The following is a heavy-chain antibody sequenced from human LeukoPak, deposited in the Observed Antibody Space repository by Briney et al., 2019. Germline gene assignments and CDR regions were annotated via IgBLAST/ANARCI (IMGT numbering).Heavy chain of an antibody. Sequence: GGSLRLSCAASGFTFSSYAMSWVLHAPGKGLEWVSTISGSGAGTYYADSVKGRFTISRDNPKNTLYLQMNSLRAEDTAIYYCAKGTRGSGTSYNDDYWGQGTLVTVSS. D-gene: IGHD3-10*01. CDR1: GFTFSSYA. V-gene: IGHV3-23*01. CDR2: ISGSGAGT. J-gene: IGHJ4*02. CDR3: AKGTRGSGTSYNDDY.